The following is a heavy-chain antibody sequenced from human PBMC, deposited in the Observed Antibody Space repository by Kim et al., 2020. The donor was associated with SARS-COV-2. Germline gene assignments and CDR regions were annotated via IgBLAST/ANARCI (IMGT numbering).Heavy chain of an antibody. CDR1: GFIFGDFG. D-gene: IGHD1-1*01. CDR2: ISYDGLRD. Sequence: GGSLRLSCAASGFIFGDFGMHWVRQAPGKGLEWVAFISYDGLRDQYVDSVKGRFTISRDNFKSTLSLQMNSLRAEDTAVYHCAKEVPEYNFALVWGQGVLVTVSS. J-gene: IGHJ4*02. CDR3: AKEVPEYNFALV. V-gene: IGHV3-30*18.